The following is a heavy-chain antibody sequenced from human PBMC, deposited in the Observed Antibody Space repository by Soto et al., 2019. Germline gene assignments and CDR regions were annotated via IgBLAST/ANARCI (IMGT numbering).Heavy chain of an antibody. D-gene: IGHD2-21*02. CDR3: ARGGHVVVVTAAFDY. J-gene: IGHJ4*02. CDR1: GDTFTNYY. Sequence: QVQLMQSGAEVKKPGASVKVSCKASGDTFTNYYIHWVRQAPGQGLEWMGTVNPSGGHTTYSQNFLGRVPXTXAXSXRTLYMELTRLTSDDTAVYYCARGGHVVVVTAAFDYWGQGTLVTVSS. V-gene: IGHV1-46*01. CDR2: VNPSGGHT.